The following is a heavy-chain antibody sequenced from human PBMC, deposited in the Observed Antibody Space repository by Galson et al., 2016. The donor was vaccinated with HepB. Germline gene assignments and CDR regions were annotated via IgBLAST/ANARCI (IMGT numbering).Heavy chain of an antibody. J-gene: IGHJ4*02. CDR2: ISGSGGST. D-gene: IGHD3-16*01. Sequence: SLRLSCAAPGFSFSNSGMSWVRQAPGKGLEWVSAISGSGGSTYYAGSVKGRFTISRDNSKNTLYLQMNRLRAEDTAVYYCGKHGGFDYWGQGALVTVSS. V-gene: IGHV3-23*01. CDR1: GFSFSNSG. CDR3: GKHGGFDY.